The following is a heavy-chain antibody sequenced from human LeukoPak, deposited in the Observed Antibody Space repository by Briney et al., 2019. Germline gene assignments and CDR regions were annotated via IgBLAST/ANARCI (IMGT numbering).Heavy chain of an antibody. CDR2: INHGGST. J-gene: IGHJ4*02. CDR1: GGSFSGYY. V-gene: IGHV4-34*01. Sequence: SETLSLTCAVYGGSFSGYYWSWIRQPPGKGLEWIGEINHGGSTNYNPSLKSRVTISVDTSKNQFSLKLSSVTAADTAVYYCARGGPAAPTDYWGQGTLVTVSS. CDR3: ARGGPAAPTDY. D-gene: IGHD2-2*01.